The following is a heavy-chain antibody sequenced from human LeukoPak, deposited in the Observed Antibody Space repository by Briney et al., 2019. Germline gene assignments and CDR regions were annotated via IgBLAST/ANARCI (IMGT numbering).Heavy chain of an antibody. CDR2: IYHSGST. Sequence: SETLSLTCAVSGYSISSGYYWGLIRQPPGKGLEWIGSIYHSGSTYYNPSLMSRVTISVETSKNQFSLRLSSVTAADTAVYYCARSKSSSWYFDYWGQGTLVPVSS. CDR1: GYSISSGYY. CDR3: ARSKSSSWYFDY. D-gene: IGHD6-13*01. J-gene: IGHJ4*02. V-gene: IGHV4-38-2*01.